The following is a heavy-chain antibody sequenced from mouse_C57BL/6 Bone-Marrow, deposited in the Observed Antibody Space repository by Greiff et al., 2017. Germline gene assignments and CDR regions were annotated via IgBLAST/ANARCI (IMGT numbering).Heavy chain of an antibody. Sequence: EVQLQESGPGLVKPSQSLSLTCSVTGYSITSGYYWNWIRQFPGNKLEWMGYISYDGSNNYNPSLKNRISITRDTSKNQFFLKLNSVTTEDTATYYCASGIYLDAMDYWGQGTSVTVSS. CDR1: GYSITSGYY. V-gene: IGHV3-6*01. CDR2: ISYDGSN. CDR3: ASGIYLDAMDY. D-gene: IGHD5-5*01. J-gene: IGHJ4*01.